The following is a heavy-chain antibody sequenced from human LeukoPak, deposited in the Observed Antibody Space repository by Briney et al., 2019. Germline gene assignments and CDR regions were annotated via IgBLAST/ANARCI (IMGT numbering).Heavy chain of an antibody. CDR3: ARLDSSGYYIFDY. V-gene: IGHV1-8*01. CDR2: MNPNSGNT. D-gene: IGHD3-22*01. Sequence: GASVKVSCKASGYTFTSYDINWVRQAPGQGLEWMGWMNPNSGNTGYAQKFQGRVTMTRNTSISKAYMELSSLRSEDTAVYYCARLDSSGYYIFDYWGQGTLVTVSS. J-gene: IGHJ4*02. CDR1: GYTFTSYD.